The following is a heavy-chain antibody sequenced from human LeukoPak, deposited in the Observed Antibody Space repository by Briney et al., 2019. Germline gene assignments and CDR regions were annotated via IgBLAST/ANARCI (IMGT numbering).Heavy chain of an antibody. D-gene: IGHD3-16*01. Sequence: QSGGSLRLSCAASGFTFSSYSMNWVRQAPGKGLEWVSYISSSSSTIYYADSVKGRFTISRDNAKNSLYLQMNSLRAEDTAVYYCARAARGPFDYWGQGTLVTVPS. V-gene: IGHV3-48*01. CDR2: ISSSSSTI. CDR1: GFTFSSYS. J-gene: IGHJ4*02. CDR3: ARAARGPFDY.